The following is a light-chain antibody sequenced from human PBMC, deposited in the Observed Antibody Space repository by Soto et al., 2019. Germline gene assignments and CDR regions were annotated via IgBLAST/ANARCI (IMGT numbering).Light chain of an antibody. CDR3: QQTRSYPST. CDR1: QGINSY. J-gene: IGKJ4*01. Sequence: IQLTQSPSSLSASVGDRVTITCQASQGINSYLAWYQQKPGKVPRLLIYEASILQSGVPSRFSGSGSGTDCTLTISSLQAEDFATYYCQQTRSYPSTLGGGTKVDI. CDR2: EAS. V-gene: IGKV1-9*01.